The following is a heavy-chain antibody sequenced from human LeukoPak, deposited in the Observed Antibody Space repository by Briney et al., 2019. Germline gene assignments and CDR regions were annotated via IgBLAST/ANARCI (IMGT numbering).Heavy chain of an antibody. J-gene: IGHJ6*02. CDR3: ARGLPHMDV. V-gene: IGHV4-34*01. CDR1: GGSFSGYY. CDR2: INHSGGT. Sequence: SETLSLTCAVYGGSFSGYYWSWIRQPPGKGLEWIGEINHSGGTNYSPSLKSRVTISVDTSKNQFSLKLSFVTAADTAVYYCARGLPHMDVWGLGTTVTVSS.